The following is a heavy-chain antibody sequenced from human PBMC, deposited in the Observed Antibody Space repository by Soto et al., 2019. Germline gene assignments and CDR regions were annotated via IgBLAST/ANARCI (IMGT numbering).Heavy chain of an antibody. CDR3: ATLARGGPVTRPLDA. J-gene: IGHJ5*02. V-gene: IGHV3-21*01. D-gene: IGHD3-10*01. Sequence: VQLVESGGGQVKPGGSLRLSCAASGFTFSSYTINWVRLGPGKGLEWVASVSTRSSLIYYADSVKGRFTISRDNAKNSAYLQMNSLRAEDTAVYYCATLARGGPVTRPLDAWCQGTLVTVSA. CDR2: VSTRSSLI. CDR1: GFTFSSYT.